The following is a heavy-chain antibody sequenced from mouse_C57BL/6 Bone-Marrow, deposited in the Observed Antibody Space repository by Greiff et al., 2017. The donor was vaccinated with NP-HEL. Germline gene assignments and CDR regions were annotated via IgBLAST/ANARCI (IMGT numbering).Heavy chain of an antibody. Sequence: VQLQQPGAELVRPGTSVKLSCKASGYTFTSYWMHWVKQRPGQGLEWIGVIDPSDSYTNYNQKFKGKATLTVDTSSSTAYMQLSSLTSEDSAVYYCADYEDYYAMDYWGQGTSVTVSS. V-gene: IGHV1-59*01. D-gene: IGHD1-1*01. J-gene: IGHJ4*01. CDR2: IDPSDSYT. CDR3: ADYEDYYAMDY. CDR1: GYTFTSYW.